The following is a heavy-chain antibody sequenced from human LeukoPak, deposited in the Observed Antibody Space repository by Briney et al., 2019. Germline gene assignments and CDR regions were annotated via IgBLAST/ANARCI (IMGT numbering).Heavy chain of an antibody. V-gene: IGHV1-8*01. CDR1: GYTFTSYD. J-gene: IGHJ5*02. CDR2: MNPNSGNT. CDR3: ARVKEPPYSYGFDPWFDP. Sequence: ASVKVSCKASGYTFTSYDINWVRQATGQGLEWMGWMNPNSGNTGYAQKFQGRVTMTRNTSISTAYMELSSLRSEDTAVYYCARVKEPPYSYGFDPWFDPWGQGTLVTVSS. D-gene: IGHD5-18*01.